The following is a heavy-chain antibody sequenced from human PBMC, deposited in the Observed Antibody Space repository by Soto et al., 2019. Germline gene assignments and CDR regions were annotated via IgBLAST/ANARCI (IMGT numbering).Heavy chain of an antibody. Sequence: SETLSLTCSVSGGSLTKYYWIWIRQPAGKGLEWIGRISTSGNVVSKASLRSRLTMSVDTSKNQFSLRLTSVTAADTAVYYCARDNNDFWSLYPLAFDYWGQGALVTVSS. CDR3: ARDNNDFWSLYPLAFDY. J-gene: IGHJ4*02. D-gene: IGHD3-3*01. CDR1: GGSLTKYY. CDR2: ISTSGNV. V-gene: IGHV4-4*07.